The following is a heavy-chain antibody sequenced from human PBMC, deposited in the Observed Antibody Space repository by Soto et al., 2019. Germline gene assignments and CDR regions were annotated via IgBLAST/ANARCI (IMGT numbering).Heavy chain of an antibody. V-gene: IGHV4-31*03. Sequence: LSLTCTVSGGSISSGGYYWSWIRQHPGKGLEWIGYIYYSGSTYYNPSLKSRVTISVDTSKNQFSLKLSSVTAADTAVYYCARGAREGYYYGMDVWGQGTTVTVSS. CDR2: IYYSGST. J-gene: IGHJ6*02. CDR3: ARGAREGYYYGMDV. CDR1: GGSISSGGYY. D-gene: IGHD6-6*01.